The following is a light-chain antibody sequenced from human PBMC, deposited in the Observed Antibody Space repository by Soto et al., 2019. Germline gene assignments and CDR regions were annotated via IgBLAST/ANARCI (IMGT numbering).Light chain of an antibody. CDR3: QQYGSSPGT. V-gene: IGKV3-20*01. CDR1: QSVSSSY. Sequence: EIVLTQSPGTLSLSPGERATLSCRASQSVSSSYLAWYQQKPGQAPRLLIYGASSRAPGIPDRFSGSGSGTDFNLTISRLEPEDFAVYYCQQYGSSPGTFGQGTKVEIK. J-gene: IGKJ1*01. CDR2: GAS.